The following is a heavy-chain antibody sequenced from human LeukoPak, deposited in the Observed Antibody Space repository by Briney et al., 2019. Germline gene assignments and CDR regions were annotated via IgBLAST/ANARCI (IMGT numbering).Heavy chain of an antibody. J-gene: IGHJ4*02. CDR3: ASVPLSSSWAFDY. D-gene: IGHD6-13*01. CDR1: GGSFSGYY. Sequence: SETLSLTCAVYGGSFSGYYWSWIRQPPGKGLEWIGEINHSGSTNYNPSLKSRVTISVDTSKNQFSLKLSSVTAADTAVYYCASVPLSSSWAFDYWGQGTLVTVSS. V-gene: IGHV4-34*01. CDR2: INHSGST.